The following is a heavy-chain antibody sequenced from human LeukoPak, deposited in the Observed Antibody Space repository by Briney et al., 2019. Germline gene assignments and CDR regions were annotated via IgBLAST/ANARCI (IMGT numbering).Heavy chain of an antibody. J-gene: IGHJ3*02. CDR1: GYTFTSYG. Sequence: ASVKVSCKASGYTFTSYGISWVRQAPGQGLEWMGWISAYNGNTNYAQKLRGRVTMTTDTSTSTAYMELRSLRSDDTAVYYCTYYYGSGSYSTGDDDAFDIWGQGTMVTVSS. D-gene: IGHD3-10*01. CDR2: ISAYNGNT. CDR3: TYYYGSGSYSTGDDDAFDI. V-gene: IGHV1-18*01.